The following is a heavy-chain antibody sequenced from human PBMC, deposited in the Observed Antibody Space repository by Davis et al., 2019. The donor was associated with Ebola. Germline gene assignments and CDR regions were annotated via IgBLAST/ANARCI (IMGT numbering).Heavy chain of an antibody. CDR2: IISNSGDT. J-gene: IGHJ4*02. CDR1: GYTFTGYN. Sequence: ASVKVSCKASGYTFTGYNIHWVRQAPGHGLEWMGRIISNSGDTNYAQNFQGRVTMTRDTSISTVYMELSSLRYGDTADYYCARGHNYAHEYWGQGTLVTVSS. D-gene: IGHD4-11*01. V-gene: IGHV1-2*06. CDR3: ARGHNYAHEY.